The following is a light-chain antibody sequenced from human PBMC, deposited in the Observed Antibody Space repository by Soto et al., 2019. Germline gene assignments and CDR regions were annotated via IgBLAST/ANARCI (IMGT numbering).Light chain of an antibody. J-gene: IGLJ2*01. CDR1: SSDVGRYKL. CDR2: DVT. CDR3: TSYTTGSPLI. Sequence: QSVLTQPASVSGSPGQSITISCTGTSSDVGRYKLVSWYQQHPGKAPKLMIYDVTNRPSGVSYRFSGSKSGNTASLTLSGLQAEDEAEYYCTSYTTGSPLIFGGGTKLTVL. V-gene: IGLV2-14*03.